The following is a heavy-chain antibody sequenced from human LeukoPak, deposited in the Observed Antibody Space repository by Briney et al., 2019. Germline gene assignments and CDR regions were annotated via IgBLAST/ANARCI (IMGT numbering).Heavy chain of an antibody. CDR3: AILPGYSSGWYEVNY. J-gene: IGHJ4*02. CDR1: GFTFSSYA. V-gene: IGHV3-23*01. CDR2: ISGSGGST. D-gene: IGHD6-13*01. Sequence: GGSLRLSCAASGFTFSSYAMSWVRQAPGKGLEWVSAISGSGGSTYYADSVKGRFTISRDNSKNTLYLQMNSPRAEDTAVYYCAILPGYSSGWYEVNYWGQGTLVTVSS.